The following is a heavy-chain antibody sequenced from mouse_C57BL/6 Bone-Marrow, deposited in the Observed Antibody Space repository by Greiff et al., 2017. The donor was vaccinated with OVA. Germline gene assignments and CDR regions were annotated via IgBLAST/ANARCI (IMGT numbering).Heavy chain of an antibody. D-gene: IGHD1-1*01. V-gene: IGHV1-54*01. J-gene: IGHJ2*01. Sequence: QVHVKQSGAELVRPGTSVKVSCKASGYAFTNYLIEWVKQRPGQGLEWIGVINPGSGGTNYNEKFKGKATLTADKSSSTAYMQLSSLTSEDSAVYFCARSGDYYGSSYDYWGQGTTLTVSS. CDR3: ARSGDYYGSSYDY. CDR1: GYAFTNYL. CDR2: INPGSGGT.